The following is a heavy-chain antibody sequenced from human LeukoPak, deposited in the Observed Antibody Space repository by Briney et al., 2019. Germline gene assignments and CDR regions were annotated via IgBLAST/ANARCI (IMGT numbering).Heavy chain of an antibody. CDR2: ISYDGSNK. D-gene: IGHD2-15*01. V-gene: IGHV3-30-3*01. CDR1: GFTFSSYW. J-gene: IGHJ4*02. Sequence: GGSLRLSCAAPGFTFSSYWMHWVRQAPGKGLEWVAVISYDGSNKYYADSVKGRFTISRDNSKNTLYLQMNSLRAEDTAVYYCLRVAFDYWGQGTLVTVFS. CDR3: LRVAFDY.